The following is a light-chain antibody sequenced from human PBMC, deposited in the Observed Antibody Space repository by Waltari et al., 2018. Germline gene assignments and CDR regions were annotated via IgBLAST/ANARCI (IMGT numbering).Light chain of an antibody. V-gene: IGKV4-1*01. CDR3: QQYYTTPFT. J-gene: IGKJ3*01. CDR1: QSVFYSPNNKNY. CDR2: WAS. Sequence: DIVMTQSPDSLAVSLGERATINCKSSQSVFYSPNNKNYLAWYQQKPGQPPKLLIYWASTRGSGVPDRFSGSGSGTDFTLTISSLQAEDVAVYYCQQYYTTPFTFGPGTKVDIK.